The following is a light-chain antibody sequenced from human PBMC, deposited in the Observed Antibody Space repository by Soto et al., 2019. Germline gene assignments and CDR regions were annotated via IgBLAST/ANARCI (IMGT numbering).Light chain of an antibody. CDR1: SSDVGGYNY. CDR2: EVS. J-gene: IGLJ1*01. V-gene: IGLV2-14*01. CDR3: SSHKTTNTYV. Sequence: QSALTQPASVSGSPGQSITISCTGTSSDVGGYNYVSWYQQHPGKAPKLMIYEVSNRPSGVSNRFSGSKSGNTASLTISGLQAEDEADYYCSSHKTTNTYVSGSGTKVTVL.